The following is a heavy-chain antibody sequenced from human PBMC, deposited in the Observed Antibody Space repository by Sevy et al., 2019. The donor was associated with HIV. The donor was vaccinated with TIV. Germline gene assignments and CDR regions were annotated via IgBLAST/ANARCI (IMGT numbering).Heavy chain of an antibody. CDR1: GFTFAKYS. Sequence: GGSLRLSCAASGFTFAKYSMSWLRQAPGKGLEWVSTFSFGCGRINYADSVKGRFTISRDDSKNTLYLQMNSLRAEDTATYFCAREGCTQPHDYWGQGTLVTVCS. J-gene: IGHJ4*02. CDR2: FSFGCGRI. CDR3: AREGCTQPHDY. V-gene: IGHV3-23*01.